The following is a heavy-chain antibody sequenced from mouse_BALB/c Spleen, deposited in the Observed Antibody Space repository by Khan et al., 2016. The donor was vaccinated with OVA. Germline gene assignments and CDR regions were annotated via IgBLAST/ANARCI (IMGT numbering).Heavy chain of an antibody. CDR2: INTYTGEP. CDR1: GYTFPNYG. V-gene: IGHV9-3-1*01. CDR3: ARNGNYWYFDG. D-gene: IGHD2-1*01. Sequence: QIQLVQSGPELKKPGETVKISCKASGYTFPNYGMNWVKQAPGKGLKWMGWINTYTGEPTYVDDFKGRFAFSFESSSSTPYLQVNNLKHEDTATDFCARNGNYWYFDGWGAGTTVTVSS. J-gene: IGHJ1*01.